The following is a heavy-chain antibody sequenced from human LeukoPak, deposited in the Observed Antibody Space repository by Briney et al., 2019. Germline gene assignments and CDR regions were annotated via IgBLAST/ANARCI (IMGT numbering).Heavy chain of an antibody. CDR3: AREGGGYYDILTGYYGRGHDL. Sequence: GRSLRLSCAASGFTFSSYAMHWVRQAPGKGLEWVAAISYDGSNKYYADSVKGRFTISRDNSKNTLYLQMNSLRAEDTAVYYCAREGGGYYDILTGYYGRGHDLWGRGTLVTVSS. J-gene: IGHJ2*01. D-gene: IGHD3-9*01. CDR1: GFTFSSYA. V-gene: IGHV3-30-3*01. CDR2: ISYDGSNK.